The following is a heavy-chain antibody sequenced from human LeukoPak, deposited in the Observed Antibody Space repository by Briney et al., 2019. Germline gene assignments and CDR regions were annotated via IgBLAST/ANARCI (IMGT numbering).Heavy chain of an antibody. CDR3: AKGIIAAPGTFDC. V-gene: IGHV3-23*01. CDR1: GFTFASYA. J-gene: IGHJ4*02. D-gene: IGHD6-13*01. Sequence: GGSLRLSCAASGFTFASYAMSWVRQAPGKGLEWVSTISGSGISTYYADSVKGRFTISRDISRNTLFLQMNSLRAGDTAVYYCAKGIIAAPGTFDCWGQGTLVTVSS. CDR2: ISGSGIST.